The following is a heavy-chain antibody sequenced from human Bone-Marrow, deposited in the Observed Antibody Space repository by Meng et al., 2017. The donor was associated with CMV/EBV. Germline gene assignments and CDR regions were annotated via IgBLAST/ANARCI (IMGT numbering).Heavy chain of an antibody. Sequence: SETLSLTCTVSGDSVSSGSHYWSWIRQPPGKGLEWIGSIYYSGSTYYNPSLKSRVTISVDTSKNQFSLKLSSVTAADTAVYYCARRVKVRTFVPYYYYGMDVWGQGTTVTVSS. D-gene: IGHD1/OR15-1a*01. J-gene: IGHJ6*02. CDR1: GDSVSSGSHY. CDR3: ARRVKVRTFVPYYYYGMDV. V-gene: IGHV4-39*01. CDR2: IYYSGST.